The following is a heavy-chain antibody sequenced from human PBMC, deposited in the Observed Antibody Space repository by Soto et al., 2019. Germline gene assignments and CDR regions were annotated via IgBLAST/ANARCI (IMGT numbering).Heavy chain of an antibody. Sequence: GGSLRLSCAASGFTFSTYAMSWVRQTPGKGLDWVSSITGTGASTFYADSVKGRFTISRDNSKNMLFLQINSLRADDTAEYYCARGSRWTPFDYWGQGTLDTVSS. D-gene: IGHD1-1*01. V-gene: IGHV3-23*01. J-gene: IGHJ4*02. CDR3: ARGSRWTPFDY. CDR2: ITGTGAST. CDR1: GFTFSTYA.